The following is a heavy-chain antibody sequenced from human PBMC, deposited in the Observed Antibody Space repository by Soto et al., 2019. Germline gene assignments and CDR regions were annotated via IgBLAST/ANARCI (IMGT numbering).Heavy chain of an antibody. D-gene: IGHD3-3*01. V-gene: IGHV4-39*01. J-gene: IGHJ3*02. CDR2: IYKTGIA. CDR3: ASTNYAFRRGHDAFEI. CDR1: GGSISSSSYY. Sequence: SETLSLTCTVSGGSISSSSYYWGWIRQPPGKGLERIGSIYKTGIAFHNPSLKSQLTISVDTFKIQFSLNLNSVTSTDTAVYYCASTNYAFRRGHDAFEIWGQGTMVTVSS.